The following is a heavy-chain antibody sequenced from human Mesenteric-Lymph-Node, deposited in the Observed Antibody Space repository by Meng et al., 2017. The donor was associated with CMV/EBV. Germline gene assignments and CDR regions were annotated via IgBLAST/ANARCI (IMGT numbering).Heavy chain of an antibody. V-gene: IGHV1-2*04. CDR1: GYPFTDSY. CDR3: TRDLDSRGTMDH. Sequence: CKTSGYPFTDSYIHGVRQVPGKAFEWLGWINTNSGGIKYAQKFQDWVTMTRDTSISTAYIDLRGLKSDDTAVYYCTRDLDSRGTMDHWGQGTLVTVSS. CDR2: INTNSGGI. J-gene: IGHJ4*02. D-gene: IGHD3-10*01.